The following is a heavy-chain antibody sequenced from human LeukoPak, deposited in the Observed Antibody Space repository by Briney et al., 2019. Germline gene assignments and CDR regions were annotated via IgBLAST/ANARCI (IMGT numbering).Heavy chain of an antibody. D-gene: IGHD7-27*01. CDR3: ARDLGTGDANWFDP. Sequence: ASVKVSCKASGCTFTAYYMHWVRQAPGHGLEWMGWINPNSGGTNYPQKFQGSVTMTRDTSISTAYMELSRLRSDDTAVYYCARDLGTGDANWFDPWGQGTLVTVSS. CDR1: GCTFTAYY. CDR2: INPNSGGT. J-gene: IGHJ5*02. V-gene: IGHV1-2*02.